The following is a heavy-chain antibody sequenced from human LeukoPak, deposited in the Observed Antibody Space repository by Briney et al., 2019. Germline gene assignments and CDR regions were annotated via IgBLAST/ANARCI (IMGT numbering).Heavy chain of an antibody. CDR2: VWYDGSNK. CDR1: GFAFSRSG. CDR3: AKDGTGGYYYLDY. J-gene: IGHJ4*02. Sequence: GRSLRLSCAASGFAFSRSGMHWVRQAPGKGLEWVAVVWYDGSNKHYADSVKGRFTISRDNSRNTLYLQMNSLRAEDTAVYYCAKDGTGGYYYLDYWGQGTLVTVSS. V-gene: IGHV3-33*06. D-gene: IGHD3-22*01.